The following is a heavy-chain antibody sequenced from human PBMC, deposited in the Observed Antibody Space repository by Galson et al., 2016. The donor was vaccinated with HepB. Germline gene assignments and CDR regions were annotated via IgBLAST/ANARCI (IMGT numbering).Heavy chain of an antibody. J-gene: IGHJ6*02. CDR2: IKSKSDGGTT. Sequence: SLRLSCAGSGFTFSTAWMNWVRQAPGKGLEWVGRIKSKSDGGTTDYAAPVKGRFTIPRDDSKNMVFLQMNNLKTEDTAVYYCSTQDVTLVEDPGYYYYGLDVWGQGTTGTVS. CDR3: STQDVTLVEDPGYYYYGLDV. V-gene: IGHV3-15*07. D-gene: IGHD2-21*02. CDR1: GFTFSTAW.